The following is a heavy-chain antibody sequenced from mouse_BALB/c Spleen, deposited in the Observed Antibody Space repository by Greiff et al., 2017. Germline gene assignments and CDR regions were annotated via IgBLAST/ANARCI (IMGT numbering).Heavy chain of an antibody. CDR3: ASVTYGAMDY. J-gene: IGHJ4*01. CDR2: IWSGGST. Sequence: QVQLQQSGPGLVQPSQSLSITCTVSGFSLTSYGVHWVRQSPGKGLEWLGVIWSGGSTDYNSAFISRISISKDNSNSQFFFKMNSLQANDTAIYYCASVTYGAMDYWGQGTSVTVSS. D-gene: IGHD1-1*02. CDR1: GFSLTSYG. V-gene: IGHV2-2*02.